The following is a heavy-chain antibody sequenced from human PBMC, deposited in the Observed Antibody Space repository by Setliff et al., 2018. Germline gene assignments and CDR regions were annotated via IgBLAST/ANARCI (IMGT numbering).Heavy chain of an antibody. D-gene: IGHD6-6*01. J-gene: IGHJ2*01. V-gene: IGHV7-4-1*01. CDR2: INTNTGNP. CDR3: ARPYSSSARWYFDL. Sequence: ASVKVSCKASGYTFTSYAMSWVRQAPGQGLEWMGWINTNTGNPTYAQGFTGRFVFSLXXXVXXXXXXXXXXKXEDTAVYYCARPYSSSARWYFDLWGRGTLVTVSS. CDR1: GYTFTSYA.